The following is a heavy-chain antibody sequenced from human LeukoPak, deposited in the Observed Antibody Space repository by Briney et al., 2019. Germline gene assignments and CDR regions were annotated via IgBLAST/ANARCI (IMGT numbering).Heavy chain of an antibody. CDR2: ISWNSGSI. V-gene: IGHV3-9*01. J-gene: IGHJ4*02. Sequence: TGRSLRLSCAASGFTFDDYAMHWVRQAPGKGLEWVSGISWNSGSIGYADSVKGRFTISRDNAKNSLYLQMNSLRAEDTALYYCAKGPLDSSGYYPYYFDYWGQGTLVTVSS. CDR1: GFTFDDYA. D-gene: IGHD3-22*01. CDR3: AKGPLDSSGYYPYYFDY.